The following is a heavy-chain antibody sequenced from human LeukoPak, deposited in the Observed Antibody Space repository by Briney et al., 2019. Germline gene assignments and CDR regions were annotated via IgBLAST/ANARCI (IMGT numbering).Heavy chain of an antibody. V-gene: IGHV3-33*06. CDR1: GFTFSSYG. CDR3: AKGARRAAAGTNYFDY. J-gene: IGHJ4*02. CDR2: IWYDGSNK. D-gene: IGHD6-13*01. Sequence: GGSLRLSCAASGFTFSSYGVHWVRQAPGKGLEGVAVIWYDGSNKYYADSVKGRFTISRDNSKNTLYLQMNSLRAEDTAVYYCAKGARRAAAGTNYFDYWGQGTLVTVSS.